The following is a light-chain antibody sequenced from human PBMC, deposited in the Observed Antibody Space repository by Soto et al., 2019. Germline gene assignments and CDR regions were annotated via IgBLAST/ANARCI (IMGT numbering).Light chain of an antibody. J-gene: IGKJ5*01. CDR3: QQYGSSPPIT. Sequence: EIVLTQSPGTLSLSPGERATLSCRASQSVSSDYLAWYQQKPGQPPRLLIYGASHRATDIPDRFSGSGSGTDFTLTISRLEPEDSAVYYCQQYGSSPPITFGQGTRLEIK. V-gene: IGKV3-20*01. CDR2: GAS. CDR1: QSVSSDY.